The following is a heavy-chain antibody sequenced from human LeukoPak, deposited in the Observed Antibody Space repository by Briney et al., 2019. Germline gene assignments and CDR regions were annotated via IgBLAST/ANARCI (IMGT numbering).Heavy chain of an antibody. CDR2: IRTKAHGGTT. Sequence: GGSLRLSCAASGFTFSSYAMSWVRQAPGKGLEWLGIIRTKAHGGTTEYAASVKGRFTFSSDDSKSIAYLQMNSLKTEDTAVYYCTRGDWNDDNWGQGTLVTVSS. CDR3: TRGDWNDDN. J-gene: IGHJ4*02. CDR1: GFTFSSYA. V-gene: IGHV3-49*04. D-gene: IGHD1-1*01.